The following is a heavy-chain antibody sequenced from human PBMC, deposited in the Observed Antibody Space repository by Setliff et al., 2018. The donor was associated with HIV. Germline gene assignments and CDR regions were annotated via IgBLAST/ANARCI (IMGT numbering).Heavy chain of an antibody. D-gene: IGHD3-3*01. CDR3: ARRPPPLQFLDSPSYYMDV. J-gene: IGHJ6*03. V-gene: IGHV4-4*02. CDR1: GDSVSGSNW. CDR2: VYHSGAT. Sequence: SETLSLTCNVSGDSVSGSNWWTWVRRSPQKGLEWIGEVYHSGATNYNPSLKSRVAMSVDKSENQFSLGLNSVTAADTAVYYCARRPPPLQFLDSPSYYMDVWGKGTTVT.